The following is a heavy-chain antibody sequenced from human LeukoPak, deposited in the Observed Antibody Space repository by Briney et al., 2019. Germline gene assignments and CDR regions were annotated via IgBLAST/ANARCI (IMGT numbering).Heavy chain of an antibody. CDR3: TAYSYAYSFDY. V-gene: IGHV3-48*02. CDR2: ISSSSGTT. Sequence: GGSLRLSCAASGFTFSSYSMHWVRQAPGKGLEWVSYISSSSGTTYYADSVKGRFTSSRDNAKNSLSLQMNSLTDEDTAVYYCTAYSYAYSFDYWGQGTLVTVSS. D-gene: IGHD5-18*01. CDR1: GFTFSSYS. J-gene: IGHJ4*02.